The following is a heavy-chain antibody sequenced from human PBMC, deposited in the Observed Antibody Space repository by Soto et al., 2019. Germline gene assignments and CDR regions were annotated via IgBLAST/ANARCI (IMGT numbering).Heavy chain of an antibody. Sequence: ASVKVSCKASGYTFTGYYMHWVRQAPGQGLEWMGWINPNSGGTNYAQKFQGWVTMTRDTSISTAYMELSRLRSDDTAVYYCAREEVQPEDCSGGSCYPLPLDYWGQGTLGTVSS. CDR1: GYTFTGYY. D-gene: IGHD2-15*01. V-gene: IGHV1-2*04. CDR2: INPNSGGT. J-gene: IGHJ4*02. CDR3: AREEVQPEDCSGGSCYPLPLDY.